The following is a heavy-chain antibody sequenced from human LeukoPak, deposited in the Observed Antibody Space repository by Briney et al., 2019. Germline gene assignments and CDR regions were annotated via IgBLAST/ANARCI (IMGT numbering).Heavy chain of an antibody. CDR1: GVSISSSNSY. CDR3: ARQTGSGLFILP. CDR2: IYYSGNT. V-gene: IGHV4-39*01. J-gene: IGHJ4*02. Sequence: SETLSLTCTVSGVSISSSNSYRGWIRQPPGNGLEWIGSIYYSGNTYYNASLKSQVSISIDTSKNQFSLRLTSVTAADTAVYYCARQTGSGLFILPGGQGTLVTVSS. D-gene: IGHD3/OR15-3a*01.